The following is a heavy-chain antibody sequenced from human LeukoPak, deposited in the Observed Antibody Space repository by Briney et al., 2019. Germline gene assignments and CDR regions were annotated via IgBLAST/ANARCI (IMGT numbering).Heavy chain of an antibody. Sequence: SETLSLTCTVSGGSISSYYWSWIRQPPGKGLEWIGYIYYSGSTNYNPSLKSRVTISVDTSKNQFSLKLSSVTAADTAVHYCAREEGFFDYWGQGTLVTVSS. CDR1: GGSISSYY. CDR3: AREEGFFDY. V-gene: IGHV4-59*01. J-gene: IGHJ4*02. CDR2: IYYSGST.